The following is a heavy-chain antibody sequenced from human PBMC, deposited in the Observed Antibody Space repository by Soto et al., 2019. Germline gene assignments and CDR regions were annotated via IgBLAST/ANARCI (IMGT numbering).Heavy chain of an antibody. J-gene: IGHJ4*02. CDR3: AKDFTSSSWYYFDY. CDR1: GFTFSSYA. D-gene: IGHD6-13*01. V-gene: IGHV3-23*01. CDR2: ISGSGGST. Sequence: GGSLRLSCAASGFTFSSYAMSWVRQAPGKGLEWVSAISGSGGSTYYADSVKGRFTISRDNSKNTLYLQMNSLRAEDTAVYSCAKDFTSSSWYYFDYWGQGTLVTVSS.